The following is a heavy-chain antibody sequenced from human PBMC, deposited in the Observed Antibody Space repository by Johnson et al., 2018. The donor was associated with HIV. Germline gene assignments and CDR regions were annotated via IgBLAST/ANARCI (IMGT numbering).Heavy chain of an antibody. CDR1: GFTFSSYA. CDR2: ISYGGSNK. CDR3: ARAEGDYYDSGGWGPDAFDI. J-gene: IGHJ3*02. Sequence: SLRLSCAASGFTFSSYAMHWVRQAPGKGLEWVAVISYGGSNKYYADSVKGRFTISRDNSKNTLFLQMNSLRAEDTAVYYCARAEGDYYDSGGWGPDAFDIWGQGTMVTVSS. V-gene: IGHV3-30*04. D-gene: IGHD3-22*01.